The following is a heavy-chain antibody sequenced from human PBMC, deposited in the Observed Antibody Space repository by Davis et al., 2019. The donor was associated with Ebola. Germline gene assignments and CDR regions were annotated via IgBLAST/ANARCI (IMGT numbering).Heavy chain of an antibody. CDR2: IYYSGST. CDR1: GGSISSYY. CDR3: ARGRFLEWAIDY. D-gene: IGHD3-3*01. V-gene: IGHV4-59*01. J-gene: IGHJ4*02. Sequence: GSLRLSCTVSGGSISSYYWSWIRQPPGKGLEWIGYIYYSGSTNYNPSLKSRVTISVDTSKNQFSLKLSSVTAADTAVYYCARGRFLEWAIDYWGQGTLVTVSS.